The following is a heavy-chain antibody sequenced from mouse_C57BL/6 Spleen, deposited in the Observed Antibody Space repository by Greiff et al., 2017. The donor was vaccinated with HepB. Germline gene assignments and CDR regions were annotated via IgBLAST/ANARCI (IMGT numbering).Heavy chain of an antibody. CDR1: GFTFSSYG. Sequence: EVKLVESGGDLVKPGGSLKLSCAASGFTFSSYGMSWVRQTPDKRLEWVATISSGGSYTYYPDSVKGRFTISRDNAKNTLYLQMSSLKSEDTAMYFCARLSGSILYYAMDYWGQGTSVTVSS. D-gene: IGHD1-1*01. CDR2: ISSGGSYT. V-gene: IGHV5-6*01. J-gene: IGHJ4*01. CDR3: ARLSGSILYYAMDY.